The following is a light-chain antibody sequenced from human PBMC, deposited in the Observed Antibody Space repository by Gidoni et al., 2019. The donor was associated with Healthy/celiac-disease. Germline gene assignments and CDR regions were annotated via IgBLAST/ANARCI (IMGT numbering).Light chain of an antibody. Sequence: DIVMTQSPEYRAVSLGARATIICKSSQSVLYSSNNKTYLAWYHQNPGQPPKLLIYWAATLESGVPDRFSGSGSGTDFTLTISSLQAEYVAVYYCQHYYSTPVTFXPXTKVDIK. J-gene: IGKJ3*01. CDR1: QSVLYSSNNKTY. V-gene: IGKV4-1*01. CDR2: WAA. CDR3: QHYYSTPVT.